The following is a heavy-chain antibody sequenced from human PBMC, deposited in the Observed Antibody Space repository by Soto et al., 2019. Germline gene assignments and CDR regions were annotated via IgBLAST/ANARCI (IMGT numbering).Heavy chain of an antibody. Sequence: SETLSLTCTVSGGSIITSSYYFFCIRQPPWNGLEWIGSIYYSGSTYYNPSLKSRVTISVDSSKNQFSLKLNSVTAADTAVYYCARGRDYYGSGSYYSRQRFDYWGQGAQVTVSS. J-gene: IGHJ4*02. CDR2: IYYSGST. CDR1: GGSIITSSYY. CDR3: ARGRDYYGSGSYYSRQRFDY. D-gene: IGHD3-10*01. V-gene: IGHV4-39*01.